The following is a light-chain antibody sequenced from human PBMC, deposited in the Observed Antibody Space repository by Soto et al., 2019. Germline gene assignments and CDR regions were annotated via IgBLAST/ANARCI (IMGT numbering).Light chain of an antibody. CDR1: SSDVGNYNL. CDR2: DGS. V-gene: IGLV2-23*03. J-gene: IGLJ2*01. Sequence: QSVLTQPASVSGSPGPSITISCTGTSSDVGNYNLVSWYQQHPGKAPKLMIYDGSKRPSGVSNRFSGSKSGNTASLTISGLQAEDEADYYCCSYAGSTTFRVLFGGGTKLTVL. CDR3: CSYAGSTTFRVL.